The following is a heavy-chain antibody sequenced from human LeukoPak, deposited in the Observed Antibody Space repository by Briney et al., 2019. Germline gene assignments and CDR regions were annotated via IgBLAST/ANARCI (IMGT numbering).Heavy chain of an antibody. CDR3: ARYSSSWSYYFDY. D-gene: IGHD6-13*01. Sequence: ASVKVSCKASGYTFTGYYMHWVRQAPGQGLEWMGWINPNSGGTNYAQKFQGGVTMTRDTSISTAYMELSRLRSDDTAVYYCARYSSSWSYYFDYWGQGTLVTVSS. CDR2: INPNSGGT. CDR1: GYTFTGYY. J-gene: IGHJ4*02. V-gene: IGHV1-2*02.